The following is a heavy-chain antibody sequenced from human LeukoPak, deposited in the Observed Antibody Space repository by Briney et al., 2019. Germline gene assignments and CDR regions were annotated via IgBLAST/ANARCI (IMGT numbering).Heavy chain of an antibody. D-gene: IGHD4-17*01. CDR3: AKVPHGMDYGDYFDAFDI. V-gene: IGHV3-23*01. J-gene: IGHJ3*02. CDR2: ISGSGGST. Sequence: PGGSLRLSCAASGFTFSSYAMSWVRQAPGKGLEWVSAISGSGGSTYYADSVKGRFTISGDNSKNTLYLQMNSLRAEDTAVYYCAKVPHGMDYGDYFDAFDIWGQGTMVTVSS. CDR1: GFTFSSYA.